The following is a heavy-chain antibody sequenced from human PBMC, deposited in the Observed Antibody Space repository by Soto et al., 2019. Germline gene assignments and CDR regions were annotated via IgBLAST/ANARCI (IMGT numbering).Heavy chain of an antibody. CDR3: ATIGALSGSSCAH. J-gene: IGHJ4*01. V-gene: IGHV1-24*01. D-gene: IGHD3-10*01. CDR1: GYTLTELS. Sequence: ASVNVSCKVSGYTLTELSMHWVRQAPGKGLEWMGGFDPEDGETIYAQKFQGRVTMTEDTSTDTAYMELSSLRSADTAVYYCATIGALSGSSCAHWGQGTLGNASP. CDR2: FDPEDGET.